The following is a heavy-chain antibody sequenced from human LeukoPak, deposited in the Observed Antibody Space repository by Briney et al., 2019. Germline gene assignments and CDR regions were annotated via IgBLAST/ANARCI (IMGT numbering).Heavy chain of an antibody. Sequence: SLRLSCAASGFTFDDYAMHWVRQAPGKGLEWVSGISWNSGSMGYADSVKGRFTISRDNAKNSLYLQMNSLRAEDTALYYCAKSHWSTVKHAYFDYWGQGTLVTVSS. CDR2: ISWNSGSM. CDR3: AKSHWSTVKHAYFDY. V-gene: IGHV3-9*01. CDR1: GFTFDDYA. D-gene: IGHD4-17*01. J-gene: IGHJ4*02.